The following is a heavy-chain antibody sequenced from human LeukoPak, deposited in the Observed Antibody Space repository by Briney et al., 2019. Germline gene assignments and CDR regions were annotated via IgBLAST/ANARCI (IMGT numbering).Heavy chain of an antibody. V-gene: IGHV4-59*01. J-gene: IGHJ4*02. CDR3: ARGYGSGSYPLDY. D-gene: IGHD3-10*01. Sequence: SETLSLTCTVSGGSISSYYWSWIRQPPGKGLEWIGYIYYSGSTNYNPSLKSRVTISVDTSKNQFSLKPSSVTAADTAVYYCARGYGSGSYPLDYWGQGTLVTVSS. CDR2: IYYSGST. CDR1: GGSISSYY.